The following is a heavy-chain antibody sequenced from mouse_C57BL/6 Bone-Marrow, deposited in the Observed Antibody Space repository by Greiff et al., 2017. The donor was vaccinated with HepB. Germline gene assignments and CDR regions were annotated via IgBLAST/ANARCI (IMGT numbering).Heavy chain of an antibody. V-gene: IGHV3-6*01. CDR3: ARDPLFFAY. CDR2: ISYDGSN. Sequence: EVKLQESGPGLVKPSQSLSLTCSVTGYSITSGYYWNWIRQFPGNKLEWMGYISYDGSNNYNPSLKNRISITRDTSKNQFFLKLNSVTTEDTATYYCARDPLFFAYWGQGTLVTVSA. CDR1: GYSITSGYY. J-gene: IGHJ3*01.